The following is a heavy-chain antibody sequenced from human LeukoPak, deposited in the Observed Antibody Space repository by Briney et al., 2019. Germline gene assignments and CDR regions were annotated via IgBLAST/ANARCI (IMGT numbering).Heavy chain of an antibody. CDR1: GFTFSSYW. J-gene: IGHJ4*02. CDR3: AKDPRIAVAGPQSFDY. Sequence: GGSLRLSCAASGFTFSSYWMSWVRQAPGKGLEWVANIKQDGSEKYYVDSVKGRFTISRDNAKNSLYLQMNSLRAEDTAVYYCAKDPRIAVAGPQSFDYWGQGTLVTVSS. V-gene: IGHV3-7*01. D-gene: IGHD6-19*01. CDR2: IKQDGSEK.